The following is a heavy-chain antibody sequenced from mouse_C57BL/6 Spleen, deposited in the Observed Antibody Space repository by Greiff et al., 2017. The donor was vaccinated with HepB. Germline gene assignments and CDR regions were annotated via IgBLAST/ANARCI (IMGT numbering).Heavy chain of an antibody. Sequence: VQVVESGPGLVQPSQSLSITCTVSGFSLTSYGVHWVRQSPGKGLEWLGVIWSGGSTDYNAAFISRLSISKDNSKSQVFFKMNSLQADDTAIYYWASPFITTAHWYFDVWGTGTTVTVSS. CDR1: GFSLTSYG. D-gene: IGHD1-1*01. V-gene: IGHV2-2*01. J-gene: IGHJ1*03. CDR2: IWSGGST. CDR3: ASPFITTAHWYFDV.